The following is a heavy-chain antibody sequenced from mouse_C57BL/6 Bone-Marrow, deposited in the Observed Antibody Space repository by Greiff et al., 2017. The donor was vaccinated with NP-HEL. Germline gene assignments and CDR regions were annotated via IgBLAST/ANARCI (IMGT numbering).Heavy chain of an antibody. D-gene: IGHD1-1*01. CDR3: ARDYGQPSYWYFDV. Sequence: EVKLVESGGGLVKPGGSLKLSCAASGFTFSDYGMHWVRQAPEKGLEWVAYISSGSSTIYYADTVKGRFTISRDNAKNTLFLQMTSLRSEDTAMYYCARDYGQPSYWYFDVWGTGTTVTVSS. CDR2: ISSGSSTI. J-gene: IGHJ1*03. V-gene: IGHV5-17*01. CDR1: GFTFSDYG.